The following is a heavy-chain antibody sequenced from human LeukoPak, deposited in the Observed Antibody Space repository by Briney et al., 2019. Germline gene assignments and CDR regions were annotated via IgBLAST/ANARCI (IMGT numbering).Heavy chain of an antibody. Sequence: GGSLRLSCAASGFTFSNSWMAWVRQAPGKGLEWVAEMNKDGSANAYVDSVKGRFTISRDNAKNSVYLQMNSLRAEDTAVYYCARDPHFGALDYWGQGTLVTVSS. V-gene: IGHV3-7*01. CDR1: GFTFSNSW. CDR2: MNKDGSAN. D-gene: IGHD3-16*01. CDR3: ARDPHFGALDY. J-gene: IGHJ4*02.